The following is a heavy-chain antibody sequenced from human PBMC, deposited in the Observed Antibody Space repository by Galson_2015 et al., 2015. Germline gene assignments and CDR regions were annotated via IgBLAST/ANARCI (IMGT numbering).Heavy chain of an antibody. CDR2: LAPDGNEK. J-gene: IGHJ4*02. Sequence: SLRLSCAASGFTLSNHFMSWVRQAPGRGLEWVANLAPDGNEKNYVDPVRGRFTISRDSAKNSLYLQMDSLRVEDTAVYYCARRPRSCGFDSWGQGALVTVSS. V-gene: IGHV3-7*01. D-gene: IGHD1-26*01. CDR3: ARRPRSCGFDS. CDR1: GFTLSNHF.